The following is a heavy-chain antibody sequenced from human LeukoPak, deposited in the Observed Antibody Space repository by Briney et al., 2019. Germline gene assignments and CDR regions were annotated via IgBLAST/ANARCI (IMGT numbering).Heavy chain of an antibody. D-gene: IGHD6-13*01. Sequence: PETLSLTRTVSGDSPSISYWSWMRPPLERGGECIGHIYYSGSTNYNPSLKRRVTISVTKNQFSLKLSSVTAADTAVYFCARSAAGLSDGMDVWGQGATVTVSS. CDR1: GDSPSISY. V-gene: IGHV4-59*08. CDR3: ARSAAGLSDGMDV. J-gene: IGHJ6*01. CDR2: IYYSGST.